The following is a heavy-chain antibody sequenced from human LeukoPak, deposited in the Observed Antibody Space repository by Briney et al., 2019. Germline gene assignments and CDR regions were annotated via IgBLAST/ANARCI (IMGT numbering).Heavy chain of an antibody. CDR2: FDPEYGET. CDR3: ATDPVSSATTFEY. J-gene: IGHJ4*02. Sequence: ASVKVSCKVSGYTLTELSMHWVRQAPGKGQEWMGGFDPEYGETIHEQKFQGRVTISEDTSTDTAYMELSSLRSEDTAVYYCATDPVSSATTFEYWGQGILVTV. V-gene: IGHV1-24*01. D-gene: IGHD1-1*01. CDR1: GYTLTELS.